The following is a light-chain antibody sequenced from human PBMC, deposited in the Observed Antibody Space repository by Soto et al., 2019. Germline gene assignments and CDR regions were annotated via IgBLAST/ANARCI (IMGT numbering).Light chain of an antibody. J-gene: IGLJ1*01. Sequence: QSVVSQPPSACRSPGPPVTISCTRNSSDVGAYNYVSWYQQLPGKAPKLIIYEVSKRPSGVPDRFSGSKSGNTASLTVSGLQAEDEADYYCTSYAGTYSFFYVFGTGTKVTVL. V-gene: IGLV2-8*02. CDR3: TSYAGTYSFFYV. CDR2: EVS. CDR1: SSDVGAYNY.